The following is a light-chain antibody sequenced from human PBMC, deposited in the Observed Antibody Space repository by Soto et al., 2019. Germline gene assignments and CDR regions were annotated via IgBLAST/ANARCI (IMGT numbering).Light chain of an antibody. V-gene: IGKV3-20*01. Sequence: EIVLTQSPGTLSLSPGESATLACRASQSVDSRFLAWYQQKPGQAPRLLMYGASTRATGIPDRFSGSGSGTHFTLSISSLEPEGFAVYYCRQYDSSRTFVHGTKLE. CDR3: RQYDSSRT. J-gene: IGKJ1*01. CDR2: GAS. CDR1: QSVDSRF.